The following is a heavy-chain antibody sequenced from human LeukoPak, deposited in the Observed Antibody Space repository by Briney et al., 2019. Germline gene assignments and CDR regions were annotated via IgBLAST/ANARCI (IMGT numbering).Heavy chain of an antibody. J-gene: IGHJ4*02. D-gene: IGHD3-10*01. CDR2: MTSRSSYI. V-gene: IGHV3-21*01. CDR1: GFTFSIYN. Sequence: GGSLRLSCAASGFTFSIYNMNWVRQAPGKGLEWVSSMTSRSSYIYYADSVKGRFTISRDNAKNSLYLQMNSLRAEDTAVYYCATSYGSGSYYFDYWGQGTLVPVSS. CDR3: ATSYGSGSYYFDY.